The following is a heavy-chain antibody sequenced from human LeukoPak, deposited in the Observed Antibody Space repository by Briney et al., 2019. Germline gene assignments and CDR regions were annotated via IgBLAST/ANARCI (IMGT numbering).Heavy chain of an antibody. Sequence: PGGSLRLSCAASGFTLSGSAMHWVRQASGKGLEWVGRIRSKANSYATAYAASVKGRFTISRDDSKNTAYLQMNSLKTEDTAVYYCTTPPYGDPKRGYWGQGTLVTVSS. D-gene: IGHD4-17*01. CDR2: IRSKANSYAT. J-gene: IGHJ4*02. CDR3: TTPPYGDPKRGY. CDR1: GFTLSGSA. V-gene: IGHV3-73*01.